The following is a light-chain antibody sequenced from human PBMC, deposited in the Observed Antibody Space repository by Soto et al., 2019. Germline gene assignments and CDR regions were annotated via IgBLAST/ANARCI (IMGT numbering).Light chain of an antibody. CDR3: QQYYSTPWT. V-gene: IGKV4-1*01. Sequence: DVVMTQSPDSLAVSLGERATINCKSSQTILYSSNNKNYLAWYQQKPGQPPKLLIYWASTRESGVPDRFSGSCSGTDFTLTISSLQAEDVAVYYCQQYYSTPWTFGQGTKVDIK. J-gene: IGKJ1*01. CDR1: QTILYSSNNKNY. CDR2: WAS.